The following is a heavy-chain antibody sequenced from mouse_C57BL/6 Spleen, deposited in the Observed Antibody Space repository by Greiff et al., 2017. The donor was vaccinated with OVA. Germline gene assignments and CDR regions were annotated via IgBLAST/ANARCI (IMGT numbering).Heavy chain of an antibody. J-gene: IGHJ4*01. V-gene: IGHV1-61*01. D-gene: IGHD2-14*01. Sequence: QVQLKQPGAELVRPGSSVKLSCKASGYTFTSYWMDWVKQRPGQGLEWIGNIYPSDSETHYNQKFKDKATLTVDKSSSTAYMQLSSLTSEDSAVYYCARSDPYRGYAMDYWGQGTSVTVSS. CDR3: ARSDPYRGYAMDY. CDR2: IYPSDSET. CDR1: GYTFTSYW.